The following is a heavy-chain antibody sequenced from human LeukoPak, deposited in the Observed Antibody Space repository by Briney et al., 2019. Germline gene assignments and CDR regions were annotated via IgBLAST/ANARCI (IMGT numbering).Heavy chain of an antibody. CDR1: GASISSGDYY. J-gene: IGHJ4*02. D-gene: IGHD3-22*01. CDR3: ARAVTTGLDSSGVNFDY. CDR2: IYYSGST. Sequence: PSETLSLTCTVSGASISSGDYYWSWIRQHPGKGLEWIGYIYYSGSTYYNPSLKSRVTISVDTSKNQFSLKLSSVTAADTAVYYCARAVTTGLDSSGVNFDYWGQGTLVTVSS. V-gene: IGHV4-31*03.